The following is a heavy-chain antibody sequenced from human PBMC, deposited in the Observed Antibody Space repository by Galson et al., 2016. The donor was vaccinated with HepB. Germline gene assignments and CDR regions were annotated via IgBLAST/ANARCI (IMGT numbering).Heavy chain of an antibody. Sequence: SETLSFTCSVSGFSISSGYYWGWIRQPPGKGLEWIGNIYQSGRPYYNPALKSRVTISVDTSKNQISLKLSSVTAADTAIYYCARAPPRSIATVWDNWFDPWGQGTLVTVSS. D-gene: IGHD6-6*01. CDR1: GFSISSGYY. J-gene: IGHJ5*02. CDR3: ARAPPRSIATVWDNWFDP. CDR2: IYQSGRP. V-gene: IGHV4-38-2*02.